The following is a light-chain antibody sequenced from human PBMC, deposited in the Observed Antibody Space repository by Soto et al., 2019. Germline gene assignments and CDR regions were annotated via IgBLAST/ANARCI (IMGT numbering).Light chain of an antibody. Sequence: EIVLTQSPGTLSLSPGERATLSCRASQTVTSTFLAWYQQKPGQAPRLLIYGASRRATGIPDRFSGSGSGTDFTLTITRLELEDFAVYYCHQYDSSRTFGQGTKVEMK. CDR3: HQYDSSRT. J-gene: IGKJ1*01. V-gene: IGKV3-20*01. CDR2: GAS. CDR1: QTVTSTF.